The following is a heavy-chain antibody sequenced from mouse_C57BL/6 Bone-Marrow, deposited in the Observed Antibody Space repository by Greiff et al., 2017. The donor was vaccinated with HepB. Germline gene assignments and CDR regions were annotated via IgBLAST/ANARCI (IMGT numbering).Heavy chain of an antibody. Sequence: VQLQQPGAELVKPGASVKLSCKASGYTFTSYWMQWVKQRPGQGLEWIGEIDPSDSYTNYNQKFKGKATLTVDTSSSTAYMQLSSLTSEDSAVYYCAREEDYGSSYYAMDYWGQGTSVTVSS. CDR2: IDPSDSYT. J-gene: IGHJ4*01. D-gene: IGHD1-1*01. V-gene: IGHV1-50*01. CDR1: GYTFTSYW. CDR3: AREEDYGSSYYAMDY.